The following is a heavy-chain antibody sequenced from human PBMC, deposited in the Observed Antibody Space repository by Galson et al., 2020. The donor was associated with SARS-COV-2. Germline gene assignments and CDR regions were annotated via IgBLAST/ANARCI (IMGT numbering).Heavy chain of an antibody. D-gene: IGHD3-22*01. J-gene: IGHJ4*02. CDR2: ISGYNGDT. CDR3: ARDIYDSSGYQMGY. Sequence: ASVKVSCKASGYIFNTYGNSWVRQAPGQGLKWMGWISGYNGDTILAQKLQGRVTMTTDTSTSTVYMELRSLISDDTAVYYCARDIYDSSGYQMGYWGQGTLVTVSS. CDR1: GYIFNTYG. V-gene: IGHV1-18*01.